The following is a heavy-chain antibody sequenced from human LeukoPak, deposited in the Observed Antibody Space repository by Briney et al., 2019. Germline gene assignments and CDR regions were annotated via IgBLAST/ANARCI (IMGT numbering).Heavy chain of an antibody. V-gene: IGHV4-34*01. D-gene: IGHD7-27*01. CDR1: GGSFSGYY. CDR2: INHSGST. CDR3: ARGRNWGIDY. J-gene: IGHJ4*02. Sequence: ASETLSLTCAVYGGSFSGYYWSWIRQPPGKGLEWIGEINHSGSTNYNPSFKSRVTISVDTSKNQFSLKLSSVTAADTAVYYCARGRNWGIDYWGQGTLVTVSS.